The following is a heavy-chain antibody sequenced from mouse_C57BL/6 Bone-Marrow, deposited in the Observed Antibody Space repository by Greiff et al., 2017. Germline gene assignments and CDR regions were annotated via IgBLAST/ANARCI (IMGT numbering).Heavy chain of an antibody. Sequence: VQLQQPGAELVKPGASVKLSCKASGYTFTSYWMQWVNQRPGQGLEWIGEIDPSDSYTNYNQKFKGKATLTVDTSSSTAYMQLSSLTSEDSAVYYCARIYYGSSCWYFDVWGTGTTVTVSS. V-gene: IGHV1-50*01. CDR2: IDPSDSYT. D-gene: IGHD1-1*01. J-gene: IGHJ1*03. CDR1: GYTFTSYW. CDR3: ARIYYGSSCWYFDV.